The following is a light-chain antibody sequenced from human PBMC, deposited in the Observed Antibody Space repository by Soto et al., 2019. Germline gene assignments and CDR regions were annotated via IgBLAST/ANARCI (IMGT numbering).Light chain of an antibody. V-gene: IGKV3-20*01. J-gene: IGKJ5*01. CDR1: QSVSSGY. CDR3: QQYSSSPSIT. Sequence: EIVLTQSPGTLSLSPGGRATXPXXXXQSVSSGYLAWYQQKPGQAPRLLIYGASTRATGIPDRFSGSGSGTDFTLTISRLEPEDFAVYYCQQYSSSPSITFGQGTRLE. CDR2: GAS.